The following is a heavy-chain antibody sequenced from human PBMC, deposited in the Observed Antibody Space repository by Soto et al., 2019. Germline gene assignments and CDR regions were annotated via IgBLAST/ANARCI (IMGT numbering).Heavy chain of an antibody. CDR1: GFTFSSYA. CDR2: ISGSGGST. CDR3: AMTWDIVVVPAAPHF. V-gene: IGHV3-23*01. J-gene: IGHJ6*02. Sequence: GGSLRLSCAASGFTFSSYAMSWVRQAPGKGLEWVSAISGSGGSTYYADSVKGRFTISRDNSKNTLYLQMNSLRAEETAVYYCAMTWDIVVVPAAPHFWGQGTTVTGSS. D-gene: IGHD2-2*01.